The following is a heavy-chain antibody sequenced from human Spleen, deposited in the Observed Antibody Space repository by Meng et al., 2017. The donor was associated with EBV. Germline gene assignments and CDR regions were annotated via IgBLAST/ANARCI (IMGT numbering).Heavy chain of an antibody. Sequence: QWQLGVLGAGVEKPSASVTVSCKASGYTFTGHYLHWVRQAAGHGLEWMGRINPYNGGTNYALKFQGRVTMTRDTSIHTAYMDLSGLRSDDTAVYYCASESGRGFTPDYWGQGTLVTVSS. D-gene: IGHD3-10*01. J-gene: IGHJ4*02. V-gene: IGHV1-2*06. CDR3: ASESGRGFTPDY. CDR2: INPYNGGT. CDR1: GYTFTGHY.